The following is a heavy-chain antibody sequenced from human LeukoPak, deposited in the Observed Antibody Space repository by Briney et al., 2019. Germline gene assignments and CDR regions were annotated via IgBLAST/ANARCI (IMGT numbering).Heavy chain of an antibody. Sequence: ASVKVSCKASGYTFTGYYMHWVRQAPGQGLEWVGWISAYNCNTNCAQKLQGRVTMTTDTSTSTAYMELRSLTSDDPAVYYCARGDYYDSSGSFDYWGQGTLVTVSS. CDR1: GYTFTGYY. J-gene: IGHJ4*02. V-gene: IGHV1-18*04. CDR2: ISAYNCNT. D-gene: IGHD3-22*01. CDR3: ARGDYYDSSGSFDY.